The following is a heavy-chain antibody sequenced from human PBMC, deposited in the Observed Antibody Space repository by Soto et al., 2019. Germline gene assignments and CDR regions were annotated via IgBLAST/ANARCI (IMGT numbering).Heavy chain of an antibody. Sequence: GGSHRHSSAASGFTFRSYWMQWVRQAPGKGLVWVSWINSDGSNTSYADSVKGRFTISRDNAKNTLYLQMNSLRAEDTAVYYCASGGSSLNFDSWGQGTLVTVSS. CDR2: INSDGSNT. D-gene: IGHD6-6*01. CDR1: GFTFRSYW. CDR3: ASGGSSLNFDS. J-gene: IGHJ4*02. V-gene: IGHV3-74*01.